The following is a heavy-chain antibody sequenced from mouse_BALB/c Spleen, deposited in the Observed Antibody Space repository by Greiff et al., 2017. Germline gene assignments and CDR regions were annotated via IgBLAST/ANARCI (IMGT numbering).Heavy chain of an antibody. CDR2: ISSGGSYT. Sequence: EVQVVESGGDLVKPGGSLKLSCAASGFTFSSYGMSWVRQTPDKRLEWVATISSGGSYTYYPDSVKERFTISRDNAKNTLYLQMSSLKSEDTAMYYCARHAYEGYLYYIDYGGQGTTLTVAA. V-gene: IGHV5-6*01. CDR1: GFTFSSYG. D-gene: IGHD2-3*01. J-gene: IGHJ2*01. CDR3: ARHAYEGYLYYIDY.